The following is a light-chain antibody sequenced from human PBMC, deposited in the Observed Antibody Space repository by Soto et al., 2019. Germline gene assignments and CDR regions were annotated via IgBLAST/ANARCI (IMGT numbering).Light chain of an antibody. J-gene: IGKJ4*01. Sequence: DIQLTQSPSSLSASVGDRVTITCHASQAIITYLNWFQQKPGKAPKLLIYDASHLETGVPSRFSGSGSGTAFTFTISSLQPEDIGTYYCQHYDNLPLTFGGGTKVDIK. V-gene: IGKV1-33*01. CDR2: DAS. CDR1: QAIITY. CDR3: QHYDNLPLT.